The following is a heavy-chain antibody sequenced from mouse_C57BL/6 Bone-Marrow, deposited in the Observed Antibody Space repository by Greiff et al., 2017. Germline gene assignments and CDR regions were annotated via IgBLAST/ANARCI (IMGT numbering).Heavy chain of an antibody. Sequence: VQLQESGAELARPGASVKLSCKASGYTFTSYGISWVKQRTGQGLEWIGEIYPRSGNTYYNEKFKGKATLTADKSSSTAYMELRSLTSEDSAVYFCARSTVVAKNYAMDDWGQGTSVTVSS. CDR2: IYPRSGNT. CDR3: ARSTVVAKNYAMDD. D-gene: IGHD1-1*01. CDR1: GYTFTSYG. J-gene: IGHJ4*01. V-gene: IGHV1-81*01.